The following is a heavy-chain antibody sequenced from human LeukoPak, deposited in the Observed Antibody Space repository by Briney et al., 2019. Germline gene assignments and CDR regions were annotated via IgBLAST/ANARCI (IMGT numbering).Heavy chain of an antibody. J-gene: IGHJ6*03. V-gene: IGHV4-59*01. Sequence: SETLSLTCTVSGTSIKTYYWSWIRQPPGKGLEWIGYIFDRGTTNYNPSLESRVTISAETSKNQVSLKVKSVTAADTAVYYCARGGRSRGSMSFYYMDVWGKGATVTVSS. CDR2: IFDRGTT. CDR1: GTSIKTYY. D-gene: IGHD3-10*01. CDR3: ARGGRSRGSMSFYYMDV.